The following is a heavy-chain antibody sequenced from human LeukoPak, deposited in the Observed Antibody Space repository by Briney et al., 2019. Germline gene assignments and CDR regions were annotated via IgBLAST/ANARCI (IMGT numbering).Heavy chain of an antibody. J-gene: IGHJ6*02. V-gene: IGHV3-33*01. D-gene: IGHD6-19*01. CDR2: IWYDGSNK. CDR1: GFTFSSYG. Sequence: GGSLRLSCAASGFTFSSYGMHCVRQAPGKGLEWVAVIWYDGSNKYYADSVKGRFTISRDNSKNTLYLQMNSLRAEDTAVHYCARDKIAVAGPHYYYGMDVWGQGTTVTVSS. CDR3: ARDKIAVAGPHYYYGMDV.